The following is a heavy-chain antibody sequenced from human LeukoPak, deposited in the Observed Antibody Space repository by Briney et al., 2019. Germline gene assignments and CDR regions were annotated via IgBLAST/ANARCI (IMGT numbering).Heavy chain of an antibody. CDR3: ARCLDTAMVSDY. CDR2: MNPNSGNT. J-gene: IGHJ4*02. Sequence: GASVKVSCKASGYTFTSYDIYWVRQATGQGLEWMGWMNPNSGNTGYAQKFQGRVTMTRNTSISTAYMELSSLRSEDTAVYYCARCLDTAMVSDYWGQGTLVTVSS. CDR1: GYTFTSYD. V-gene: IGHV1-8*01. D-gene: IGHD5-18*01.